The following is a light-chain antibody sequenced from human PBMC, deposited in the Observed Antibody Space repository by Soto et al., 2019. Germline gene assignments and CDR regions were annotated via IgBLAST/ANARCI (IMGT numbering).Light chain of an antibody. V-gene: IGLV1-44*01. CDR2: TNN. J-gene: IGLJ2*01. CDR1: SSNIGSNS. CDR3: SAWDDSLNGVV. Sequence: QSVLTQPPSASGTPGQRVTISCSGSSSNIGSNSVNWYQQLPGTAPKLLIYTNNQRPSGVPDRFSGSKSGTSASLAISELQSEDGAVYYCSAWDDSLNGVVFGGGTKLTVL.